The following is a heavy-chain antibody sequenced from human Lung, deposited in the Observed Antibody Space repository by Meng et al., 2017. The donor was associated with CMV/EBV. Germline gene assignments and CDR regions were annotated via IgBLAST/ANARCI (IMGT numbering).Heavy chain of an antibody. V-gene: IGHV3-30-3*01. CDR2: ISYDGSNK. CDR1: GFTFSSYA. D-gene: IGHD1-1*01. J-gene: IGHJ4*02. CDR3: ARDHNLGFDY. Sequence: GESXKISCAASGFTFSSYAMHWVRQAPGKGLEWVAVISYDGSNKYYADSVKGRFNISRDNSKTTLYLQMNCLRAEDTAVYYCARDHNLGFDYWGQGTLVTVSS.